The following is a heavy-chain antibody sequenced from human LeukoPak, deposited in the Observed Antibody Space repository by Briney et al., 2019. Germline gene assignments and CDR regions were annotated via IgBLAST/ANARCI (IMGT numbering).Heavy chain of an antibody. J-gene: IGHJ4*02. D-gene: IGHD3-10*01. V-gene: IGHV3-21*06. CDR3: ARGHVPGSTRHWDF. Sequence: GGSLRLSCAGSGFTLSSYSMNWVRQAPGKGLVWVARIRGDENEIDYADSVKGRFTISRDNAKNTLYLQMNSLRVEDTAVYFCARGHVPGSTRHWDFWGQGTLVTVSS. CDR2: IRGDENEI. CDR1: GFTLSSYS.